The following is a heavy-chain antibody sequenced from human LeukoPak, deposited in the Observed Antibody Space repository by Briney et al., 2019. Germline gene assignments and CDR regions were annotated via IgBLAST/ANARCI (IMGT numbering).Heavy chain of an antibody. J-gene: IGHJ4*02. Sequence: GASVKVSCKASGCTFTSYGISWVRQAPGQGPEWMGWISAYNGNTNYAQKLQGRVTMTTDTSTSTAYMELRSLRSDDTAVYYCARDDSYDSSGYYFDYWGQGTLVTVSS. V-gene: IGHV1-18*01. D-gene: IGHD3-22*01. CDR1: GCTFTSYG. CDR2: ISAYNGNT. CDR3: ARDDSYDSSGYYFDY.